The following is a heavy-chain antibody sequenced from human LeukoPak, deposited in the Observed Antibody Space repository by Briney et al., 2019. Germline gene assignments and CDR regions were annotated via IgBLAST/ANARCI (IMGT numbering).Heavy chain of an antibody. CDR3: ARWFGELGAFDI. V-gene: IGHV4-30-4*08. CDR2: IYYSGST. D-gene: IGHD3-10*01. CDR1: GGSISSGDYY. J-gene: IGHJ3*02. Sequence: PSQTLSLTCTVSGGSISSGDYYWSWIRQPPGKGLEWIGYIYYSGSTYYNPSLKSRVTISVDTSKNQFSLKLSSVTAADTDVYYCARWFGELGAFDIWGQGTMVTVSS.